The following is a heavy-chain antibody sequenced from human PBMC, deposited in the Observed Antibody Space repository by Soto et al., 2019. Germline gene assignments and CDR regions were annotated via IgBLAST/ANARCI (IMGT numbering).Heavy chain of an antibody. V-gene: IGHV1-18*01. Sequence: QVQLVQSGAEVKKPGASVKVSCKASGYTFTSYGISWVRQAPGQGLEWMGWISAYNGNTNYAQKLQGRVTMTTDTSTSPAYMEKRSLRSDDTAVYYCARHISPAAGNNWFDPWGQGTLVTVSS. CDR2: ISAYNGNT. J-gene: IGHJ5*02. CDR1: GYTFTSYG. D-gene: IGHD6-13*01. CDR3: ARHISPAAGNNWFDP.